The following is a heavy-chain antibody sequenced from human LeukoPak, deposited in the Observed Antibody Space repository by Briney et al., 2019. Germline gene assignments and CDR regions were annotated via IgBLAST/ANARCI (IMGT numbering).Heavy chain of an antibody. J-gene: IGHJ4*02. D-gene: IGHD2-2*01. V-gene: IGHV3-48*04. Sequence: GGSLRLSCAASGFTFSSYSMNWVRQAPGKGLEWVSYIYTTSSTIYYADSVQGRFTISRDNAKNSLYLQMNSLRAEDTAIYYCARSALLTADPFDYWGQGTLVTVSS. CDR1: GFTFSSYS. CDR2: IYTTSSTI. CDR3: ARSALLTADPFDY.